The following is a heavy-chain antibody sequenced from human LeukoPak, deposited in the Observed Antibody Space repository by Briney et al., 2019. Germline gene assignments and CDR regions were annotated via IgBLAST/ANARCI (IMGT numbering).Heavy chain of an antibody. V-gene: IGHV3-7*01. J-gene: IGHJ4*02. Sequence: GGSLRLSCAVSGLTFSSSWMDWVRQAPGKGLEWVASINPDGNKKYSADSVKGRFTISGDNAENSLYLQMNSLRVEDTAFYYCARDLAYSRLDYWGQGTLVTVSS. CDR2: INPDGNKK. D-gene: IGHD5-18*01. CDR1: GLTFSSSW. CDR3: ARDLAYSRLDY.